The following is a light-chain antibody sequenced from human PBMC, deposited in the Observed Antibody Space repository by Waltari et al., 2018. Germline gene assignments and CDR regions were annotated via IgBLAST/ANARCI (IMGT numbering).Light chain of an antibody. J-gene: IGLJ2*01. Sequence: QSVLTQPPSTSGTPGQRVTISCSGSNSNIGSNYVYWYQQVPGMAPKLLIYKNNQRPSGVPDRSSGSKSGTSASLAISALRSEDEADYYCAAWDDSLSAVPFGGGTKVTVL. CDR2: KNN. CDR3: AAWDDSLSAVP. V-gene: IGLV1-47*01. CDR1: NSNIGSNY.